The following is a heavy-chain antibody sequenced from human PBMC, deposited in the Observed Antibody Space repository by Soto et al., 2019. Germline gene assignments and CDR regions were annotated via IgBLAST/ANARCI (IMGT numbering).Heavy chain of an antibody. Sequence: EVQLLESGGGLVQPGGSLRLSCAASGFTFSSYAMSWVRQAPGKGLEWVSVISGSGGSTYYADSVKGRFTISRDNSKNTLYLQMNRLRAEDTAVYYWAKPVAKGNFDWLLPYDYWGQGTLVTVSS. CDR1: GFTFSSYA. V-gene: IGHV3-23*01. J-gene: IGHJ4*02. CDR3: AKPVAKGNFDWLLPYDY. CDR2: ISGSGGST. D-gene: IGHD3-9*01.